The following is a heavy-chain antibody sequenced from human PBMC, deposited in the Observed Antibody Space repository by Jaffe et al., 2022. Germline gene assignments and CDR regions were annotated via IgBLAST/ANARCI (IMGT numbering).Heavy chain of an antibody. J-gene: IGHJ4*02. D-gene: IGHD6-19*01. V-gene: IGHV3-30*02. Sequence: QVQLVESGGGVVQPGGSLRLSCAASGFTFSSYGMHWVRQAPGKGLEWVAFIRYDGSNKYYADSVKGRFTISRDNSKNTLYLQMNSLRAEDTAVYYCAKDPLWYSSGWPKTYFDYWGQGTLVTVSS. CDR1: GFTFSSYG. CDR2: IRYDGSNK. CDR3: AKDPLWYSSGWPKTYFDY.